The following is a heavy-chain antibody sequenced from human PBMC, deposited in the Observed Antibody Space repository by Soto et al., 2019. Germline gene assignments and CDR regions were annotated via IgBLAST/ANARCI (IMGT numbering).Heavy chain of an antibody. J-gene: IGHJ4*02. CDR2: IYYSGST. D-gene: IGHD2-15*01. CDR1: GGSISSYY. V-gene: IGHV4-59*01. Sequence: ASETLSLTCTVSGGSISSYYWSWIRQPPGKGLEWIGYIYYSGSTNYNPSLKSRVTISVDTSKNQFSLKLSSVTAADTAVYYCAGAISIVARGNYFDDWGQGTRVNVSS. CDR3: AGAISIVARGNYFDD.